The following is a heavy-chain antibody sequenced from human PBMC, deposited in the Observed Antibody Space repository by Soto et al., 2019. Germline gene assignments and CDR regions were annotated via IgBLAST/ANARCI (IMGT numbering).Heavy chain of an antibody. CDR2: IYYSGST. CDR3: ARLVRYCSGGSCYFTRDAFDI. CDR1: GGSIRDYY. J-gene: IGHJ3*02. D-gene: IGHD2-15*01. V-gene: IGHV4-59*08. Sequence: SETLSLTCTVSGGSIRDYYWSWIRQPPGKGLEWIGYIYYSGSTNYNPSLKSRVTISVDTSKNQFSLKLSSVTAADTAVYYCARLVRYCSGGSCYFTRDAFDIWGQGTMVTVSS.